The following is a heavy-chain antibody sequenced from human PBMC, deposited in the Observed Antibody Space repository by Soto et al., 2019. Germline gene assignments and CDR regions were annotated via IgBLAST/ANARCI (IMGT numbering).Heavy chain of an antibody. CDR2: MGGSGRST. CDR1: GFTFSSYA. J-gene: IGHJ5*01. CDR3: AKDLPWELLPTCFDS. Sequence: GGSLRLSCAASGFTFSSYAMTWVRQGPGKGLEWVSSMGGSGRSTYYTDSVKGRFTISRDNSKSTLYLQMTSLRAEDTALYYCAKDLPWELLPTCFDSWGPGTLVTVSS. V-gene: IGHV3-23*01. D-gene: IGHD3-10*01.